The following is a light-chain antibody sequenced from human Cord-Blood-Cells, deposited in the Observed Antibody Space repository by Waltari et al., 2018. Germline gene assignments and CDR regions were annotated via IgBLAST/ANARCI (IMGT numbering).Light chain of an antibody. CDR2: EVS. CDR1: SSDVGGYNI. V-gene: IGLV2-8*01. J-gene: IGLJ1*01. CDR3: SSYAGSNNFV. Sequence: QSALTQPPSASASPGQSVTISCTGTSSDVGGYNIVSWYQQHPGKAPKLMIYEVSKRPSGVPDRFSGSKSGNTASLTVSGLQAEDEADYYCSSYAGSNNFVFGTGTKVTVL.